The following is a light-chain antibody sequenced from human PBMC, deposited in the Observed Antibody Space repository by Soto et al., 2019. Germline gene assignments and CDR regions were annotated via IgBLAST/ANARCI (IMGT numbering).Light chain of an antibody. J-gene: IGKJ1*01. Sequence: EIVLTQSPGTLSLSPGERATLSCRASQSISSSYLAWYQQKPGQAPRLLIYDASSRATGIPDRFSGSGSGTDFTLTISRLEPEDFAVYYCQQYYASSWTFGQGTRVEIK. V-gene: IGKV3-20*01. CDR2: DAS. CDR1: QSISSSY. CDR3: QQYYASSWT.